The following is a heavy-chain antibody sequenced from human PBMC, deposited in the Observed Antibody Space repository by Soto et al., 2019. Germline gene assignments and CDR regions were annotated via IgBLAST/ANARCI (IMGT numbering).Heavy chain of an antibody. CDR3: VSSGTAPMLRHNGFDP. CDR1: GFTFTTYD. J-gene: IGHJ5*02. CDR2: ITTTSRYI. D-gene: IGHD1-1*01. Sequence: EVQLVESGGGLVKPGGSLRLSCAASGFTFTTYDMNWVRQAPGKGLEWVSSITTTSRYIYYADSVRGRFTISRDNAKNSRFLQMDSLRAADTAVYSGVSSGTAPMLRHNGFDPWGQGTLVTVSS. V-gene: IGHV3-21*01.